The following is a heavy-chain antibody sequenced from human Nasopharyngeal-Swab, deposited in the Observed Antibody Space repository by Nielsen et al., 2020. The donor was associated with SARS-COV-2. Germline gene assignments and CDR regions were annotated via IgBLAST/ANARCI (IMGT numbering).Heavy chain of an antibody. CDR2: INHSGST. CDR1: GGSFSDYY. J-gene: IGHJ4*02. D-gene: IGHD2-2*01. V-gene: IGHV4-34*01. Sequence: SETLSLTCAVYGGSFSDYYWSWIRQPPEKGLEWIGEINHSGSTNYNPSLKSRVTISLDTSKNQFSLKLSSVTAADTAVYYCARSVVVPVLPQYYFDYWGQGTLVTVSS. CDR3: ARSVVVPVLPQYYFDY.